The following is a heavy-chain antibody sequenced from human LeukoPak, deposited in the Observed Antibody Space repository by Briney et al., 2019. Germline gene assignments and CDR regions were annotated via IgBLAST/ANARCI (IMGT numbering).Heavy chain of an antibody. CDR3: AKVSSKAAYYFDY. CDR2: ISGSGGST. Sequence: GGSLRLSFAASWFTFSSHAMSWGRQAPGKGGEWVSAISGSGGSTYYADSVKGRFTISRDNSKNTLYLQMNSLRAEDTAVYYCAKVSSKAAYYFDYWGQGTLVTVSS. J-gene: IGHJ4*02. V-gene: IGHV3-23*01. D-gene: IGHD6-6*01. CDR1: WFTFSSHA.